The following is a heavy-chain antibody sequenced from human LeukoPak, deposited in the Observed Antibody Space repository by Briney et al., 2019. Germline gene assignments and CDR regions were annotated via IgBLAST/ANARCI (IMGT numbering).Heavy chain of an antibody. Sequence: GASVRVCYKPSGYTFTRSYMLSVRQAPGQGLEWRGRINPNSGGTNYAHKYHGRVTITRDTANSTAYMELSRLRSDDTAGYYCASFVTDFTRQWALHAFDIWGQGTMVTVSS. V-gene: IGHV1-2*06. CDR3: ASFVTDFTRQWALHAFDI. CDR1: GYTFTRSY. D-gene: IGHD1-26*01. J-gene: IGHJ3*02. CDR2: INPNSGGT.